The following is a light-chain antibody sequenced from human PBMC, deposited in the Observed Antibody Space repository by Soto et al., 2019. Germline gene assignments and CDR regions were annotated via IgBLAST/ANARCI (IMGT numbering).Light chain of an antibody. CDR2: DAS. J-gene: IGKJ1*01. CDR3: QQYNNRPPWT. CDR1: QRISNN. Sequence: EKVMTQSPATLSVSPGERVTLSCRASQRISNNLAWYQQKPGQSPTLLIYDASTRATGIPDRFSGSGSGTEFTLTVSSLQCEDFAVYYCQQYNNRPPWTFGQGTKVEIK. V-gene: IGKV3-15*01.